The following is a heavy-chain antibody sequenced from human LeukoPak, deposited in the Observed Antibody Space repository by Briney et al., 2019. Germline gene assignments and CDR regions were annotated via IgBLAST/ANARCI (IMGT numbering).Heavy chain of an antibody. J-gene: IGHJ4*02. D-gene: IGHD5-24*01. Sequence: PSETLSLTCTVSGGSISSYYWSWIRQPPGKGLEWIGYIYYSGSTNYNPSLKSRVTISVDTSKNQFSLKLSSVTAADTAVYYCARDSAEMATDYWGQGTLVTVSS. CDR2: IYYSGST. V-gene: IGHV4-59*01. CDR1: GGSISSYY. CDR3: ARDSAEMATDY.